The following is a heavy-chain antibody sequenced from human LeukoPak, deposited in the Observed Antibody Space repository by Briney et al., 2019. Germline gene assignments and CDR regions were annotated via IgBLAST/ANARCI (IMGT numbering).Heavy chain of an antibody. V-gene: IGHV4-34*01. J-gene: IGHJ3*02. CDR3: ARAAQSYYYGPGSYPSAFDI. D-gene: IGHD3-10*01. Sequence: SETLSLTCAVYGGSFSGYYWSWIRQPPGKGLEWIGEINHSGSTNYNPSLKSRVTISVDTSKNQFSLKLSSVTAADTAVYYCARAAQSYYYGPGSYPSAFDIWGQGTMVTVSS. CDR1: GGSFSGYY. CDR2: INHSGST.